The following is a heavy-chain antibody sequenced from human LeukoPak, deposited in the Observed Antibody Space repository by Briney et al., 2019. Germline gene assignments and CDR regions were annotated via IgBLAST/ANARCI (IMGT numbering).Heavy chain of an antibody. V-gene: IGHV3-23*01. CDR3: AKNPLLAGTIYFYC. CDR2: ISGGGDST. J-gene: IGHJ4*02. Sequence: GGALSLSCAGLGFTFSNHPMGGPRAAQGQGLEGVSSISGGGDSTNYADSVKGGFTVSRDNSNHSVFLQMNDLRAEDTAVYYCAKNPLLAGTIYFYCWGQGTLVTVS. CDR1: GFTFSNHP. D-gene: IGHD6-19*01.